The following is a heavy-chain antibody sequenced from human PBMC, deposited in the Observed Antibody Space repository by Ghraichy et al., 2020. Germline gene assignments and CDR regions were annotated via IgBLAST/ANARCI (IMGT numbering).Heavy chain of an antibody. CDR1: GGSFSGYY. J-gene: IGHJ6*02. D-gene: IGHD6-19*01. CDR2: INHSGST. V-gene: IGHV4-34*01. Sequence: ETLSLTCAVYGGSFSGYYWSWIRQPPGKGLEWIGEINHSGSTNYNPSLKSRVTISVDTSKNQFSLKLSSVTAADTAVYYCARGRFLAVAGGKGKNYYYYGMDVWGQGTTVTVSS. CDR3: ARGRFLAVAGGKGKNYYYYGMDV.